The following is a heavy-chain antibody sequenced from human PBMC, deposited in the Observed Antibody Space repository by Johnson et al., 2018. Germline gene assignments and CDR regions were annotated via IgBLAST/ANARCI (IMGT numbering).Heavy chain of an antibody. Sequence: VQLVESGGGLVQPGGSLRLSCAASGFTFSSYSMNWVRQAPGKGLEWVSYLSVAGSTISYAASVKGRFTIPRDNAKNSLYLQMNSRRAEDTAVYYCARDQHSSGWYGYYYYYMDVWGKGTTVTVSS. CDR2: LSVAGSTI. CDR1: GFTFSSYS. CDR3: ARDQHSSGWYGYYYYYMDV. J-gene: IGHJ6*03. D-gene: IGHD6-19*01. V-gene: IGHV3-48*01.